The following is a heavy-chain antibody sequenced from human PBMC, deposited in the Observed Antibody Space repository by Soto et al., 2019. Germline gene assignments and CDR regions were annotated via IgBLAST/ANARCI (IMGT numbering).Heavy chain of an antibody. J-gene: IGHJ4*02. CDR3: AKDPRITMIVVVPLTYFDY. D-gene: IGHD3-22*01. V-gene: IGHV3-23*01. CDR1: GFTFSSYA. Sequence: GGSLRLSCAASGFTFSSYAMCWVRQAPGKGLEWVSAISGSGGSTYYADSVKGRFTISRDNSKNTLYLQMNSLRAEDTAVYYCAKDPRITMIVVVPLTYFDYWGQGTLVTVSS. CDR2: ISGSGGST.